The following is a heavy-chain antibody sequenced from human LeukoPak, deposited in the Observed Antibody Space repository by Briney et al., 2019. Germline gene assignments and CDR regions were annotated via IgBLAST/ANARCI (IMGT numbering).Heavy chain of an antibody. Sequence: SETLSLTCSVSGDSIRYFYWSWLRQAAGKGGEWVGRIYNSESNHFNASLKSRVNMSVDTSKNQLSLKEICGTGAGTAVYYCARASHDYGDYSHFDYWGQGTLVTVSS. CDR3: ARASHDYGDYSHFDY. J-gene: IGHJ4*02. V-gene: IGHV4-4*07. CDR2: IYNSESN. CDR1: GDSIRYFY. D-gene: IGHD4-17*01.